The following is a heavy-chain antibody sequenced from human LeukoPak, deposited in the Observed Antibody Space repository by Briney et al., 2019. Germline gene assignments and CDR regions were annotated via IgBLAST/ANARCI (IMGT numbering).Heavy chain of an antibody. CDR1: GGSFSGYY. D-gene: IGHD3-10*01. CDR3: ARYYYGSGSYAY. CDR2: INHSRST. Sequence: PSETLSVTCAVYGGSFSGYYWSWIRQPPGKGLEWIGEINHSRSTNYNPSLKSRVTISVDTSKNQFSLKLSSVTAADTAVYYCARYYYGSGSYAYWGQGTLVTVSS. J-gene: IGHJ4*02. V-gene: IGHV4-34*01.